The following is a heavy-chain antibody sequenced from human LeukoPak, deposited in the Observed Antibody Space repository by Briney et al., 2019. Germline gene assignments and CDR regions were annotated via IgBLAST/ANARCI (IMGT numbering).Heavy chain of an antibody. Sequence: SVKVSCKASGGTFISYAISWVRQAPGQGLEWMGGIIPIFGTANYAQKFQGRVTITADESTSTAYMELSSLRSEDTAVYYCARDFRSIVVVPAAHIFDYWGQGTLVTVSS. V-gene: IGHV1-69*13. D-gene: IGHD2-2*01. CDR2: IIPIFGTA. J-gene: IGHJ4*02. CDR1: GGTFISYA. CDR3: ARDFRSIVVVPAAHIFDY.